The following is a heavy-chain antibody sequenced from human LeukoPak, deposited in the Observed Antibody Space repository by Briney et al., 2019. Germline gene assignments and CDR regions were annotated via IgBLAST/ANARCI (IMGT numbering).Heavy chain of an antibody. Sequence: ASVKVSCKASGYTFTSYAMHWVRQAPGQRLEWMGWINAGNGNTKYSQKFQGRVTITRDTSASTAYMELSSLRSEDTAVYYCARVPITERGYSGYDQSVAFDYWGQGTLVTVSS. D-gene: IGHD5-12*01. CDR3: ARVPITERGYSGYDQSVAFDY. CDR1: GYTFTSYA. V-gene: IGHV1-3*01. J-gene: IGHJ4*02. CDR2: INAGNGNT.